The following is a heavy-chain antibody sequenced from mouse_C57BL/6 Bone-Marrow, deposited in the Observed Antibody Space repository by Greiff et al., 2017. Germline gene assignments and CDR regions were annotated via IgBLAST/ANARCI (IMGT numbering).Heavy chain of an antibody. J-gene: IGHJ1*03. Sequence: QVQLQQSGAELVKPGASVKMSCKASGYTFTSYWITWVKQRPGQGLEWIGDIYPGSGSTNYNEKFKSKATLTVDTSSSTAYMQLSSLTSEDSAVYYCARPYDSNSWYVGFGGRGTAVTVSS. CDR2: IYPGSGST. CDR1: GYTFTSYW. D-gene: IGHD2-5*01. CDR3: ARPYDSNSWYVGF. V-gene: IGHV1-55*01.